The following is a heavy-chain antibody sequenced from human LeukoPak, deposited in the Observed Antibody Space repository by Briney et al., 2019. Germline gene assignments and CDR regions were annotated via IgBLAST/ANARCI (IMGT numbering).Heavy chain of an antibody. J-gene: IGHJ6*02. CDR3: TRQRSTSTDYYGMDV. V-gene: IGHV6-1*01. Sequence: SQTLSLTCAISGDTVSSNTAAWNWIRQSPSRGLEWLGMTYYRSKWNNDYAVSVQNRITINPDTSKNQFSLQLKSATPEDTAVYYCTRQRSTSTDYYGMDVWGQGTTVTVSS. D-gene: IGHD6-6*01. CDR2: TYYRSKWNN. CDR1: GDTVSSNTAA.